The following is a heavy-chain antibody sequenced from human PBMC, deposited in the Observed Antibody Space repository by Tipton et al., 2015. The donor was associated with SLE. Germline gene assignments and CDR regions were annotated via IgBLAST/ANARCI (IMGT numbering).Heavy chain of an antibody. CDR3: AKELELVGAFDI. Sequence: SLRLSCAASGFTFDDYAMHWVRQAPGKGLGWVSGISWNSGSIGYADSVKGRFTISRDNAKNSLYLQMNSLRAEDTALYYCAKELELVGAFDIWGQGTMVTVSS. J-gene: IGHJ3*02. CDR1: GFTFDDYA. D-gene: IGHD1-7*01. CDR2: ISWNSGSI. V-gene: IGHV3-9*01.